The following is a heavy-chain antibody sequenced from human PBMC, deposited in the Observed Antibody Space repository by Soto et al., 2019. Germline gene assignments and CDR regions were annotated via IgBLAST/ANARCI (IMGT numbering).Heavy chain of an antibody. J-gene: IGHJ6*02. CDR2: IWNDGSYK. CDR3: ARGQHKGVVHGLDV. D-gene: IGHD2-8*01. CDR1: GFSFSTYA. Sequence: GGSLRLSXAASGFSFSTYALHWVRQAPGKGLEWVGIIWNDGSYKYYADSVKGRFSISRDNYENTLYLQMTSLRAEDTAVYYCARGQHKGVVHGLDVWGQGTTVTVS. V-gene: IGHV3-33*01.